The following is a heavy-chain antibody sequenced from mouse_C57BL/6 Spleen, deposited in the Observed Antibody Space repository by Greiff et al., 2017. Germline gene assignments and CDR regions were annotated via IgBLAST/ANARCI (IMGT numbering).Heavy chain of an antibody. V-gene: IGHV1-85*01. J-gene: IGHJ3*01. CDR1: GYTFTSYD. Sequence: QVQLQQSGPELVKPGASVKLSCKASGYTFTSYDINWVKQRPGQGLEWIGWIYPRDGSTKYNEKFKGKDTLTVDTSSSTAYMELHSLTSEDSAVYFCARGDGHYSNYVGVAYWGQGTLVTVSA. CDR3: ARGDGHYSNYVGVAY. CDR2: IYPRDGST. D-gene: IGHD2-5*01.